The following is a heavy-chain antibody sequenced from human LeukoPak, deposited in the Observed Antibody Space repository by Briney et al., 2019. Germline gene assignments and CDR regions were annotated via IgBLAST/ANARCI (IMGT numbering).Heavy chain of an antibody. CDR1: GVTLSGSA. V-gene: IGHV3-73*01. CDR3: TRRADIVLTMYGSDAFDI. J-gene: IGHJ3*02. CDR2: IRSKGNNYAT. D-gene: IGHD2-8*01. Sequence: GGSLRLSCADSGVTLSGSAMHWVRQAAGKGMEWVGRIRSKGNNYATAYGASVKGRFIISRDDAKNMAYLQMNSLKTEDTAVYYCTRRADIVLTMYGSDAFDIWGQGTMVTVSS.